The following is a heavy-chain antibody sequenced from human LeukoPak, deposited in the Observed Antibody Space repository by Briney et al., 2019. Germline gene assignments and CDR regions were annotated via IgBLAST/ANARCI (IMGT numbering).Heavy chain of an antibody. D-gene: IGHD6-19*01. J-gene: IGHJ4*02. CDR2: ISDSGTIT. CDR1: GFAFSSLA. Sequence: GGSLRLSCAASGFAFSSLAMGWVRQVPGKGLEWVSVISDSGTITYYADSVKGRFTISRDNSKNTLFLQMNSLRVEDTAVYYCAKDARRTSGWYFFDHWGQGILVTVSS. V-gene: IGHV3-23*01. CDR3: AKDARRTSGWYFFDH.